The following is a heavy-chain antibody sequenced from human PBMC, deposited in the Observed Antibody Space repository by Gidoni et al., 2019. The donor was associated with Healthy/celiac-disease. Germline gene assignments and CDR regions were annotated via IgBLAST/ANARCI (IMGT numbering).Heavy chain of an antibody. D-gene: IGHD3-22*01. CDR2: IKSKTDGGTT. CDR1: GFPFSHPW. CDR3: TTDYYDSSGYPNDAFDI. Sequence: EVQLVESGGGLVKPGGSLRLSCAASGFPFSHPWMSWVRQAPGKGLEWVGRIKSKTDGGTTDYAAPVKGRFTISRDDSKNTLYLQMNSLKTEDTAVYYCTTDYYDSSGYPNDAFDIWGQGTMVTVSS. J-gene: IGHJ3*02. V-gene: IGHV3-15*01.